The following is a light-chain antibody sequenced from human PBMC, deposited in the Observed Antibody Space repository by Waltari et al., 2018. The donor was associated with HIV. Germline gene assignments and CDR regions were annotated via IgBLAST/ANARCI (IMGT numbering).Light chain of an antibody. CDR1: RSDVGSYHL. J-gene: IGLJ3*02. CDR2: EGI. V-gene: IGLV2-23*01. CDR3: CSYAGSSNWV. Sequence: QSALTPPAPVSGSPGTSIPISSTGTRSDVGSYHLFSWYQQHPGKAPKLMIYEGIKRPSGVSNRFAGSKSGNTASLTISGLQAEDEADYYCCSYAGSSNWVFGGGTKLTVL.